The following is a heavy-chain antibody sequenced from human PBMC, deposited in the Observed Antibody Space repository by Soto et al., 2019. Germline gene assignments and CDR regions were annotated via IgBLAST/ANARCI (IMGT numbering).Heavy chain of an antibody. Sequence: PSETLSLTCAVYGGSFSGYYWSWIRQPPGKGLEWIGEINHSGSTNYNPSLKSRVTISVDTSKNQFSLKLSSVTAADTAVYYCARDGSYYYDSSGYPPVRYNWFDPWGQGTLVTVSS. D-gene: IGHD3-22*01. CDR3: ARDGSYYYDSSGYPPVRYNWFDP. J-gene: IGHJ5*02. CDR1: GGSFSGYY. CDR2: INHSGST. V-gene: IGHV4-34*01.